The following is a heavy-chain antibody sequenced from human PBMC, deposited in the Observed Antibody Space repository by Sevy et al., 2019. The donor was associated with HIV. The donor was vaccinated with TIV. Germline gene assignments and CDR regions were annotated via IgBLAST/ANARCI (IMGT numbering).Heavy chain of an antibody. Sequence: GGSLRLSCVASGFSFSTYWMSWVRQAPGKGLEWVANINQDGSEKNYVASVKGRFTISRDNAENSLYLQMSSLRAEDTAVYYCATDRISDWFFDSWGQGTLVTVSS. V-gene: IGHV3-7*03. CDR2: INQDGSEK. CDR1: GFSFSTYW. CDR3: ATDRISDWFFDS. J-gene: IGHJ4*02. D-gene: IGHD3-9*01.